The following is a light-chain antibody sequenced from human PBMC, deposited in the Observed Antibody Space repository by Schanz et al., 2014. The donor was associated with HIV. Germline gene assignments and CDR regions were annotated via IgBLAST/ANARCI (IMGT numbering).Light chain of an antibody. J-gene: IGLJ2*01. Sequence: QSVLTQPPSASGTPGQSVTISCSGSSSNIGTNTVNWYHHPPGSAPQLLIYSDNQRPSRVPDRFFGSKSGTSASLAISGLRSDDEAHYYCATWDDSLNGVVFGGGTKLTVL. CDR3: ATWDDSLNGVV. CDR1: SSNIGTNT. V-gene: IGLV1-44*01. CDR2: SDN.